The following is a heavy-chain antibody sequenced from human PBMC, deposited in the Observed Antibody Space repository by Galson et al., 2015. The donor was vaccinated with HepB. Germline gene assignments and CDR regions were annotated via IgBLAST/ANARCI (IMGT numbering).Heavy chain of an antibody. CDR1: GFTFSSYW. J-gene: IGHJ5*02. CDR3: ARVRNYYGSGSYYPGEDWFDP. D-gene: IGHD3-10*01. CDR2: IKQDGSEK. V-gene: IGHV3-7*03. Sequence: SLRLSCAASGFTFSSYWMSWVRQAPGKGLEWVANIKQDGSEKYYVDSVKGRFTISRDNAKNSLYLQMNSLRAEDTAVYYCARVRNYYGSGSYYPGEDWFDPWGQGTLVTVSS.